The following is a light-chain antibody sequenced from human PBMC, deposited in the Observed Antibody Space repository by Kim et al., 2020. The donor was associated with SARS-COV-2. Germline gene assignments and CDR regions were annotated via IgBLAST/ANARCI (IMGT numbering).Light chain of an antibody. V-gene: IGKV1-8*01. CDR2: AAS. Sequence: AIRLTQSPSSFSASTGDRVTITCRASQGISSYLAWYQQKPGKAPELLIYAASTLQSGVPSRFSGSGSGTDFTLTISSLQSEDFATYYCQQYHSNPRTFGEGTKVDIK. CDR3: QQYHSNPRT. CDR1: QGISSY. J-gene: IGKJ4*01.